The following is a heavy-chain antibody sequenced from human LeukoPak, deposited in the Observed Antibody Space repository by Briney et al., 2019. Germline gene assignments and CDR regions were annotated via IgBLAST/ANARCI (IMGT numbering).Heavy chain of an antibody. J-gene: IGHJ4*02. D-gene: IGHD3-22*01. Sequence: PGGSLRLSCAASGFTFSSYAMSWVRQAPGKGLEWVSAISGSGGSTYYADSVKGRFTISRDNSKNTLYLQMNSLRAEDTAVYYCAKDFWDYYDSSGYYIPFAYWGQGTLVTVSS. V-gene: IGHV3-23*01. CDR1: GFTFSSYA. CDR3: AKDFWDYYDSSGYYIPFAY. CDR2: ISGSGGST.